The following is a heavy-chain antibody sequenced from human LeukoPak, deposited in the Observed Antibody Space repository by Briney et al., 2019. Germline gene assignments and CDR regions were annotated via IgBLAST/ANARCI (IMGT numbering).Heavy chain of an antibody. CDR3: TRSCSSSKCFAAFDF. Sequence: GGSLRLSCAASGFTFSGYAMHWVRQAVGKGLEYVSAMSSDGGTTYYANSVRGRFTISRDNSKSTLYLQMGSLRAEDMGVYYCTRSCSSSKCFAAFDFWGQGTMLTVSS. V-gene: IGHV3-64*01. CDR1: GFTFSGYA. J-gene: IGHJ3*01. CDR2: MSSDGGTT. D-gene: IGHD2-2*01.